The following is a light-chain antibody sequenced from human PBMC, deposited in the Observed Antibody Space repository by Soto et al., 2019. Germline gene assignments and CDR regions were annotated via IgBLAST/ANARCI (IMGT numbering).Light chain of an antibody. V-gene: IGKV1D-12*01. CDR3: QQDHIVPFT. CDR1: QSISNY. CDR2: AAS. J-gene: IGKJ5*01. Sequence: DIQMTQSPSSVSASVGDRVTITCRASQSISNYLAWYQHKPGKAPKLLIYAASALQSGVPLRFSGSGSGTDFTLTISSLQPEDFATDFCQQDHIVPFTFGQGTRLEIK.